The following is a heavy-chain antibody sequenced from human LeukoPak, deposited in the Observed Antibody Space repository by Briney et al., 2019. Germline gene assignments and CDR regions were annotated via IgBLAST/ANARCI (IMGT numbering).Heavy chain of an antibody. J-gene: IGHJ4*02. CDR2: ISYDGSDK. Sequence: GGSLRLSCAASGFTFSSYAMHWVRQAPGKGLEWVAVISYDGSDKYYADSVKGRFTISRDNSRNTLYLQMNSLRAEDTAVYYCARGPRYGSSWSYYFDYWGQGTLVTVSS. CDR3: ARGPRYGSSWSYYFDY. CDR1: GFTFSSYA. V-gene: IGHV3-30*04. D-gene: IGHD6-13*01.